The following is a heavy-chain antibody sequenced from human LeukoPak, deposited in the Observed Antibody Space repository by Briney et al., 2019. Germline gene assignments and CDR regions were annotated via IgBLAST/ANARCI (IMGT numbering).Heavy chain of an antibody. J-gene: IGHJ6*03. Sequence: SETLSLTCTVSGGSISSYYWSWIRQPAGKGLEWIGRIYTSGSTNYNPSLKSRVTMSVDTSKNQFSLKLSSVTAADTAVYYCAREFIVVVPAASRLYYYYMDVWGKGTTVTVSS. D-gene: IGHD2-2*01. CDR3: AREFIVVVPAASRLYYYYMDV. V-gene: IGHV4-4*07. CDR2: IYTSGST. CDR1: GGSISSYY.